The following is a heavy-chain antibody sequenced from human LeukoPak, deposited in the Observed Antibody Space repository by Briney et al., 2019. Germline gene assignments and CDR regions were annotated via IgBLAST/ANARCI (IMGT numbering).Heavy chain of an antibody. Sequence: SETLSLTCSVPGGSISSSSYYWGWIRQPPGKGLEWIGSVYYSGSTYYNLSLKSRLTISVDTSKNQFSLKLSSVTAADTAVYYCARLSLIVGGIDYWGQGTLVTVSS. CDR1: GGSISSSSYY. CDR2: VYYSGST. CDR3: ARLSLIVGGIDY. D-gene: IGHD1-26*01. V-gene: IGHV4-39*01. J-gene: IGHJ4*02.